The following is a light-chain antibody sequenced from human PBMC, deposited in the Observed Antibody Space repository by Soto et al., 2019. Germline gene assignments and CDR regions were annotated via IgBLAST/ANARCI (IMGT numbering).Light chain of an antibody. CDR2: DAS. CDR1: QSVSIY. V-gene: IGKV3-11*01. J-gene: IGKJ5*01. Sequence: EIVLTQSPATLSLFPGERATVSCRASQSVSIYLAWYQQKPGQAPRLLIYDASNRATGIPARFSGSGSGTDFTLTISSLEPEDFAVYYCQQRSNWPPEITFGQGTRLEI. CDR3: QQRSNWPPEIT.